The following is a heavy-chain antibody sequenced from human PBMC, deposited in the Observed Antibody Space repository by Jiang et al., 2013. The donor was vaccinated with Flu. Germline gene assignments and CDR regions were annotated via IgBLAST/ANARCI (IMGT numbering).Heavy chain of an antibody. J-gene: IGHJ5*02. V-gene: IGHV3-21*01. CDR3: ARDRLLWFGELLSPTSFDP. Sequence: QLLESGGGLVKPGGSLRLSCAASGFTFSSYSMNWVRQAPGKGLEWVSSISSSSSYIYYADSVKGRFTISRDNAKNSLYLQMNSLRAEDTAVYYCARDRLLWFGELLSPTSFDPWGQGTLVTVSS. CDR2: ISSSSSYI. CDR1: GFTFSSYS. D-gene: IGHD3-10*01.